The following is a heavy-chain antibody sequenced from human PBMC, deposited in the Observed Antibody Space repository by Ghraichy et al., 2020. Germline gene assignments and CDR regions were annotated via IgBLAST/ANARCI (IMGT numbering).Heavy chain of an antibody. D-gene: IGHD6-13*01. V-gene: IGHV4-39*01. CDR3: ARHPSLVDPGGIYYYMDV. CDR2: IYYSGST. J-gene: IGHJ6*03. Sequence: SETSLTCTVSGGSISSSSYYWGWIRQPPGKGLEWIGSIYYSGSTYYNPSLKSRVTISVDTSKNQFSLKLSSVTAADTAVYYCARHPSLVDPGGIYYYMDVWGKGTTVTVSS. CDR1: GGSISSSSYY.